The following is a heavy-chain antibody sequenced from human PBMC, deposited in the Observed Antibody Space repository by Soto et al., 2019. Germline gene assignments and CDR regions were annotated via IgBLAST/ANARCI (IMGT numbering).Heavy chain of an antibody. D-gene: IGHD3-16*01. V-gene: IGHV1-18*01. CDR3: GRDVEGERAATDNHYYYYYRDV. CDR1: GYTFTSYG. J-gene: IGHJ6*03. Sequence: ASVKVSCKASGYTFTSYGISWVRQAPGQGLEWMGWISAYNGNTNYAQKLQGRVTMTTDTSTSTAYMELRSLRSDDTAGYYCGRDVEGERAATDNHYYYYYRDVWGKGTTVPVS. CDR2: ISAYNGNT.